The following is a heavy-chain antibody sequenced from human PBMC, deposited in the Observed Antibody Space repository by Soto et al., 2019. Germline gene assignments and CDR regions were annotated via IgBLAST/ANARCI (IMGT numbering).Heavy chain of an antibody. CDR1: GGSIRSGGYY. D-gene: IGHD5-18*01. CDR2: IYYSGNT. Sequence: QVQLQESGPGLVKPSQTLSLTCTVSGGSIRSGGYYWSWVRQHPRKGLEWIGNIYYSGNTYYNQSLKSRLTISVDTSKNQFSLNLSSVTAADTAVYYCARDRLMATAGTARHYFGLDVWGQGTTVTVSS. CDR3: ARDRLMATAGTARHYFGLDV. J-gene: IGHJ6*02. V-gene: IGHV4-31*03.